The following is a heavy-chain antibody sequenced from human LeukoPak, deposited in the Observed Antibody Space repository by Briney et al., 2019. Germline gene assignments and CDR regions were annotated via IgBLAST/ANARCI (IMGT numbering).Heavy chain of an antibody. D-gene: IGHD5-12*01. CDR1: GFSLSTSGMC. Sequence: ESGPTLVNPTRTLTLTCTFSGFSLSTSGMCVSWIRQPPGKALEWLARIDWDDDKYYSTSLKTRLTISKDTSKNQVVLTMTNMDPVDTATYYCARDYSGYDFRDYWGQGTLVTVSS. CDR2: IDWDDDK. CDR3: ARDYSGYDFRDY. V-gene: IGHV2-70*11. J-gene: IGHJ4*02.